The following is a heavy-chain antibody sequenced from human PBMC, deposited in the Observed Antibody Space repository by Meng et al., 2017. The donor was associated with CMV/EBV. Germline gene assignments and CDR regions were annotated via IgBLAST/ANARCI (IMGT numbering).Heavy chain of an antibody. V-gene: IGHV3-20*04. D-gene: IGHD1-1*01. CDR2: ISWNGGTA. CDR3: GRDNDWNSFDY. CDR1: GFTFDGFG. Sequence: LSLTCAASGFTFDGFGMSWVRQGPRKGLEWGSGISWNGGTAGYADSVRGRITISRDNAKNSLYLQMNSLRDEGTALYYCGRDNDWNSFDYWGQGTLVTVSS. J-gene: IGHJ4*02.